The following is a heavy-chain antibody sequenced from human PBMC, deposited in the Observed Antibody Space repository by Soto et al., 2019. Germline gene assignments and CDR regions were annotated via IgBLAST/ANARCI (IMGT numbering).Heavy chain of an antibody. CDR1: GGSISSSSYY. V-gene: IGHV4-39*01. J-gene: IGHJ4*02. Sequence: SETLSLTCTVSGGSISSSSYYWGWIRQPPGKGLEWIGSIYYSGSTYYNPSLKSRVTISVDTSKNQFSLKLSSVTAADTAVYYCARPHYCSSTRCYEAFDYWGQGTLVTVSS. D-gene: IGHD2-2*01. CDR3: ARPHYCSSTRCYEAFDY. CDR2: IYYSGST.